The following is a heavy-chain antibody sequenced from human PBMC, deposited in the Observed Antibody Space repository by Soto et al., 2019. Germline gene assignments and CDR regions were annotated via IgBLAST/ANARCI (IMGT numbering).Heavy chain of an antibody. Sequence: QVQLVESGGGVVQPGTSLRLSCAASGFRFKSFVMHWVRQAPGKGLEWVAFTSYDGNNKDYGDSVKGRFTVSRDNSQNTLHLQMDFLRPEDTALYDWARWGTTGGFDLWGQGTLVSVSS. D-gene: IGHD3-16*01. V-gene: IGHV3-30*19. CDR1: GFRFKSFV. CDR3: ARWGTTGGFDL. CDR2: TSYDGNNK. J-gene: IGHJ4*02.